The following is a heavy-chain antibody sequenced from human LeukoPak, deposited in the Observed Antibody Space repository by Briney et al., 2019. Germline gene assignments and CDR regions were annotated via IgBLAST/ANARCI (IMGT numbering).Heavy chain of an antibody. D-gene: IGHD5-18*01. CDR2: IYYSGST. J-gene: IGHJ4*02. CDR3: ARVVNTALDY. CDR1: GGSISSYY. Sequence: SETLSLTCTVSGGSISSYYWSWIRQPPGKGLEWIGYIYYSGSTNYNPSLKSRVTISVDTSKNQFSLNLSSVTAADTAVYYCARVVNTALDYWGQGTLVTVSS. V-gene: IGHV4-59*08.